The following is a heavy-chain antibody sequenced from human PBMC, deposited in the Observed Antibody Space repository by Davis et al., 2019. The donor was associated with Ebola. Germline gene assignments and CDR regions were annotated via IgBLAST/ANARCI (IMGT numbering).Heavy chain of an antibody. CDR3: AKDIGITIFGVVIGDYYYGMDV. J-gene: IGHJ6*02. CDR1: GFTFSSYA. Sequence: GESLKISCAASGFTFSSYAMSWVRQAPGKGLEWVSAISGSGGSTYYADSVKGRFTISRDNSKNTLYLQMNSLRAEDTAVYYCAKDIGITIFGVVIGDYYYGMDVWGQGTTVTVSS. CDR2: ISGSGGST. D-gene: IGHD3-3*01. V-gene: IGHV3-23*01.